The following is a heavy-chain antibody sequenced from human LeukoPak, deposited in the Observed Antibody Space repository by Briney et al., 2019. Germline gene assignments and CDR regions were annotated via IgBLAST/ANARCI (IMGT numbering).Heavy chain of an antibody. Sequence: ASVKVSCKASGYTFTSYAMNWVRQAPGQGLEWMGWINTNTENPTYAQGFTGRFVFSLDTSVSTAYLQISSLKAEDTAVYYCARVVRGSSGYRYYFDYWGQGTLVTVSS. CDR1: GYTFTSYA. J-gene: IGHJ4*02. V-gene: IGHV7-4-1*02. CDR3: ARVVRGSSGYRYYFDY. D-gene: IGHD3-22*01. CDR2: INTNTENP.